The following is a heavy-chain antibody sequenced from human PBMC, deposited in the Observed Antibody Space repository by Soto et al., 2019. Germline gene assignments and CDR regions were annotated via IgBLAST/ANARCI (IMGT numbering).Heavy chain of an antibody. CDR2: ISYDGSNK. Sequence: GGSLRLSCAASGFTFSSYAMHWVRQAPGKGLEWVAVISYDGSNKYYADSVKGRFTISRDNSKNRLYLQMNSLRAEDTAVYYCALGRAAAGPANWFDPWGQGTLVTVSS. CDR3: ALGRAAAGPANWFDP. V-gene: IGHV3-30-3*01. CDR1: GFTFSSYA. D-gene: IGHD6-13*01. J-gene: IGHJ5*02.